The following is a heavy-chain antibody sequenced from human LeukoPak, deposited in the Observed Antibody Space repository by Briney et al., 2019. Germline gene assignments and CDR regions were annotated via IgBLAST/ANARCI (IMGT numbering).Heavy chain of an antibody. D-gene: IGHD3-10*01. J-gene: IGHJ3*02. CDR1: GFNFDDYA. CDR3: AKEDGSGAFDI. V-gene: IGHV3-9*01. Sequence: GGSLRLSCAASGFNFDDYAMHWVRQAPGKGLEWVSGISWNSGSMGYADSVKGRFTISRDSAKNSLYLQMNSLRAEDTALYYCAKEDGSGAFDIWGQGTMVTVSS. CDR2: ISWNSGSM.